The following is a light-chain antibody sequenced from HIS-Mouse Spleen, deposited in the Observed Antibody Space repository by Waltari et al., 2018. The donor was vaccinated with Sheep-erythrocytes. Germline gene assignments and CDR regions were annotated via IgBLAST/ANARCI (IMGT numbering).Light chain of an antibody. J-gene: IGLJ3*02. CDR3: CSYAGSSTWV. Sequence: QSALTQPASVSGSPGQSITISCPGTSSAVGRYNPVSWYQQHPGKAPKLMIYEGSKRPSGVSNRFSGSKSGNTASLTISGLQAEDEADYYCCSYAGSSTWVFGGGTKLTVL. CDR1: SSAVGRYNP. V-gene: IGLV2-23*01. CDR2: EGS.